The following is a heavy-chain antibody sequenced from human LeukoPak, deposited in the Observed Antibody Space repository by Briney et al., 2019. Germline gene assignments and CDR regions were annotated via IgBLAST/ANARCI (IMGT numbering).Heavy chain of an antibody. J-gene: IGHJ4*02. V-gene: IGHV3-7*04. CDR2: IKQDGSEK. Sequence: GGSLRLSCAASGFTFSSYWMSWVRQAPGKGLEWVANIKQDGSEKYYVDSVKGRFTISRDNAKNSLYLQMNSLRAEDTAVYYCARASLKIVGAMVYWGQGTLVTVSS. CDR3: ARASLKIVGAMVY. CDR1: GFTFSSYW. D-gene: IGHD1-26*01.